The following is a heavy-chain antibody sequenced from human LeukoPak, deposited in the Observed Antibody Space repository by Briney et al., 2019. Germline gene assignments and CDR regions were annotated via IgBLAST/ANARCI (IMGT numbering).Heavy chain of an antibody. V-gene: IGHV5-51*01. D-gene: IGHD6-13*01. Sequence: ESLKISCKGSGYRFTNYWIGWVRQMPGKGLEWMGIIYPGDSETRYSPSFQGQVTISVDKSISTAYLQWSSLKASDTAMYYCARQQDTGYSSSWYQLVAFDIWGQGTMVTVSS. CDR3: ARQQDTGYSSSWYQLVAFDI. J-gene: IGHJ3*02. CDR2: IYPGDSET. CDR1: GYRFTNYW.